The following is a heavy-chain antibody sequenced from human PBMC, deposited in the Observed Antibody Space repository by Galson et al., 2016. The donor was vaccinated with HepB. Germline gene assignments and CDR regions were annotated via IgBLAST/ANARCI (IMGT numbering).Heavy chain of an antibody. J-gene: IGHJ6*02. D-gene: IGHD6-6*01. V-gene: IGHV5-10-1*01. Sequence: QSGAEVKKPGESLRISCKVSGDIFTSSWISWVRQMPGKGLEWMGRIDPSDSYTKYSPPFQGHVTISADKSISTAFLAWSSLKASDTAMFYCAGHGVGSSSSLDRFCYAMDVWGQGTTVTVSS. CDR1: GDIFTSSW. CDR3: AGHGVGSSSSLDRFCYAMDV. CDR2: IDPSDSYT.